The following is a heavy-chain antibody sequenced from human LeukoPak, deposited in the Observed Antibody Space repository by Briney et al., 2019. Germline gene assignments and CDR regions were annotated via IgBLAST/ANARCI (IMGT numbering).Heavy chain of an antibody. CDR3: ARMGRDYRYGYEGYFGY. CDR1: GFTYNSYA. V-gene: IGHV3-30*04. D-gene: IGHD5-18*01. Sequence: GGSLRLSCAASGFTYNSYAMHWVRQAPGKGLEWVAVIAYDGTSQYYADSVKGRFTISRDNSKNTLDLQMNSLRPDDTAVYYCARMGRDYRYGYEGYFGYWGQGTLVTVSS. J-gene: IGHJ4*02. CDR2: IAYDGTSQ.